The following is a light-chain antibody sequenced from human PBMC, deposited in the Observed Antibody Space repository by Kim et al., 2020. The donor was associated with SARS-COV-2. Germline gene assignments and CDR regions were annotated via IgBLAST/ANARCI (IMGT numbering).Light chain of an antibody. CDR3: SSRDFGAYLVI. V-gene: IGLV3-19*01. J-gene: IGLJ2*01. CDR1: NLRSYF. Sequence: ALGQKVRITCQGDNLRSYFASWYQQKPGHAPILVMFGKNNRPSGIPDRFSGSSSGNTASLTITGAQAEDEADYYCSSRDFGAYLVIFGGGTKVTVL. CDR2: GKN.